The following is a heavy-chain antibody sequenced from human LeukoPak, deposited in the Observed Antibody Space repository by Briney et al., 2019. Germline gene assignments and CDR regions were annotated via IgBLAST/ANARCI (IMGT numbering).Heavy chain of an antibody. CDR3: AKYGDALGSYYDY. D-gene: IGHD3-10*01. V-gene: IGHV3-23*01. CDR2: ISGSGAGT. J-gene: IGHJ4*02. Sequence: GGSLRLSCAASGFTFSSYAMSWVRQAPGKGLEWVSGISGSGAGTYYADSVKGRFTFSRDDSKNTLHLQMNTLRAEDTALYYCAKYGDALGSYYDYWGQGTLVTVSS. CDR1: GFTFSSYA.